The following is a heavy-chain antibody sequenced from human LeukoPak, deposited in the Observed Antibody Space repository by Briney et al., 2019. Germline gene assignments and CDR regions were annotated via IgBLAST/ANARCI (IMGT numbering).Heavy chain of an antibody. CDR3: VRHFDSGGSHSDY. CDR1: GFSFDDYA. CDR2: IRGNGGTM. D-gene: IGHD2-15*01. J-gene: IGHJ4*02. Sequence: GGSLRLSCAASGFSFDDYAMSWVRQAPGKGLEWISYIRGNGGTMYYADSVKGRFTISRDNTKNSLYLQMNSLRAEDTGVYYCVRHFDSGGSHSDYWGQGTLVTVSS. V-gene: IGHV3-48*03.